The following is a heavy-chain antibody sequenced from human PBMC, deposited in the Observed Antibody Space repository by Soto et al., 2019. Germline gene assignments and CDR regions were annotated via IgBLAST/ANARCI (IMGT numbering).Heavy chain of an antibody. CDR2: ISAYNGNT. J-gene: IGHJ6*02. CDR1: GYTFTSYG. Sequence: ASVKVSCKASGYTFTSYGISWVRQAPGQGLEWMGWISAYNGNTNYAQKLQGRVTMTTDTSTSTAYMELRSLRSDDTAVYYCARDRSLLVYYYDSSGYYSPYYYYGMDVWGQGTTVTVSS. D-gene: IGHD3-22*01. CDR3: ARDRSLLVYYYDSSGYYSPYYYYGMDV. V-gene: IGHV1-18*01.